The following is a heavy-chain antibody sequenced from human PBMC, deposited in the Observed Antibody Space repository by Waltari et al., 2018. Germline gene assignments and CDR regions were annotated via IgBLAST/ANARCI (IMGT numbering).Heavy chain of an antibody. CDR2: IYSGGST. CDR3: ARGPGYSSSWSYYFDY. Sequence: EVQLVETGGGLIQPGGSLRLSCAASGFTVSSNYMSWVRQAPGKGREWVSVIYSGGSTYDADSVKGRFTISRDNSKNTLYLQMNSLRAEDTAVYYCARGPGYSSSWSYYFDYWGQGTLVTVSS. CDR1: GFTVSSNY. D-gene: IGHD6-13*01. V-gene: IGHV3-53*02. J-gene: IGHJ4*02.